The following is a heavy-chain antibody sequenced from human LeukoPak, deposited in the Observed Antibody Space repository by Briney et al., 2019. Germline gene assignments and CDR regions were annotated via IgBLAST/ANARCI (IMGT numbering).Heavy chain of an antibody. Sequence: PGGSLRLSCAASGFTFSSYSMNWVRQAPGKGLEWVAVISYDGSNKYYADSVKGRFTISRDNSKNTLYLQMNSLRAEDTAVYYCARPGLRVLESCWFDPWGQGTLVTVSS. CDR2: ISYDGSNK. CDR1: GFTFSSYS. D-gene: IGHD3-3*01. V-gene: IGHV3-30*03. J-gene: IGHJ5*02. CDR3: ARPGLRVLESCWFDP.